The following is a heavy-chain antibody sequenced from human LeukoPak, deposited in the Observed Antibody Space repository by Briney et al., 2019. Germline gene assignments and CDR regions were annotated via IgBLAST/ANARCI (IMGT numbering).Heavy chain of an antibody. V-gene: IGHV3-7*01. D-gene: IGHD6-13*01. CDR2: IKQDGSEK. CDR3: ARAHSSSWYGSYYYYMDV. CDR1: GFTFSSYW. Sequence: AGGSLRLSCAASGFTFSSYWMSWVRQAPGKGLEWVANIKQDGSEKYYVDSVKGRFTISRDNAKNSLYLQMNSLRAEDTAVYYCARAHSSSWYGSYYYYMDVWGKGTTVTVSS. J-gene: IGHJ6*03.